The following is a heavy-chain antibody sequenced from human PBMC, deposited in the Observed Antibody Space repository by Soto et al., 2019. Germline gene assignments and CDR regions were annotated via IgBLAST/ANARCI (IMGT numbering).Heavy chain of an antibody. D-gene: IGHD3-10*01. J-gene: IGHJ4*02. CDR1: GGSFSGYY. Sequence: QVQLQQWGAGLLKPSETLSLTCAVYGGSFSGYYWSWIRQPPGKGLEWIGEINHSGSTNYNPSLKSRVTISVDTSKNQFSLKLSSVTAADTAVYYCARGRTYYYGSGRSADSNDYWGQGTLVTVSS. CDR2: INHSGST. CDR3: ARGRTYYYGSGRSADSNDY. V-gene: IGHV4-34*01.